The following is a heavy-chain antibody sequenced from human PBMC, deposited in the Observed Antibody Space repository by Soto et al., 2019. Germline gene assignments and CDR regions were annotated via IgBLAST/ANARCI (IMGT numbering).Heavy chain of an antibody. J-gene: IGHJ6*03. V-gene: IGHV1-18*01. CDR2: IIAYNGNT. Sequence: QVQLVQSGAEVKKPGASVKVSCKASGYTFTSYGISWVRQAPGQGLEWMGWIIAYNGNTNYAQKLQGRVTMTTATTTSTDYMELRSVRSDDTAVYYCARENTVTPDTFYYYYYMDVWGQGTTVTVSS. D-gene: IGHD4-17*01. CDR1: GYTFTSYG. CDR3: ARENTVTPDTFYYYYYMDV.